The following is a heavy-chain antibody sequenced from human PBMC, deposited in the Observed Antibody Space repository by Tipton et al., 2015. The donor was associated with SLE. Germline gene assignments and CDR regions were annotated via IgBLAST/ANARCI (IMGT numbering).Heavy chain of an antibody. J-gene: IGHJ4*02. D-gene: IGHD2-2*01. V-gene: IGHV3-30*02. CDR3: AKDLVVVVPAAAGLGDY. CDR1: GFTFSSYG. CDR2: IRYDGSNK. Sequence: SLRLSCAASGFTFSSYGMHWVRQAPCKGLEWVAFIRYDGSNKYYADSVKGRFTIPRDNSKNTLYLQMNSLRAEDTAVYYCAKDLVVVVPAAAGLGDYWGQGTLVTVSS.